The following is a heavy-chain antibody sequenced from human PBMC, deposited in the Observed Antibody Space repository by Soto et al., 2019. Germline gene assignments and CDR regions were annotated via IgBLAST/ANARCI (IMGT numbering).Heavy chain of an antibody. CDR3: ARYGSGSYYPTTFDY. V-gene: IGHV4-31*03. D-gene: IGHD3-10*01. CDR2: IYYSGST. J-gene: IGHJ4*02. Sequence: QVQLQESGPGLVKPSQTLSLTCTVSGGSISSAGYYWSWIRQHPGKGMQRIRYIYYSGSTYYNPSLKSRVTISVDTSKNQFSLKLSCVTAADTAVYYCARYGSGSYYPTTFDYWGQGTLVTVSS. CDR1: GGSISSAGYY.